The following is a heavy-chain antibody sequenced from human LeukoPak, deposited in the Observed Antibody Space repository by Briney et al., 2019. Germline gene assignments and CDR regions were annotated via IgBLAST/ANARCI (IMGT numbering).Heavy chain of an antibody. CDR3: AKDRGSSWYYFDY. J-gene: IGHJ4*02. V-gene: IGHV3-43D*03. Sequence: GGSLRLSCATSGFTFDDYSMHWVRQARGKGLEWVSLMNLDGGSAYYADSVKGRFTISRDNSKNSPYLQMNSLRAEDTALYYCAKDRGSSWYYFDYWGQGTLVTVSS. CDR1: GFTFDDYS. CDR2: MNLDGGSA. D-gene: IGHD6-13*01.